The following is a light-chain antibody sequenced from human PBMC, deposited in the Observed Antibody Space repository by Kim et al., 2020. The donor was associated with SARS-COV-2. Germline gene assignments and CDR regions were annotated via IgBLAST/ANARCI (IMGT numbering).Light chain of an antibody. CDR1: QSVSSSY. CDR2: GTS. CDR3: QQYGSSPYT. Sequence: LSPGERATLSCRASQSVSSSYLAWYQQKPGQAPRLLIYGTSSRATGIPDRFSGSGSGTDFTLTISRLEPEDFAVYYCQQYGSSPYTFGQGTKLEI. V-gene: IGKV3-20*01. J-gene: IGKJ2*01.